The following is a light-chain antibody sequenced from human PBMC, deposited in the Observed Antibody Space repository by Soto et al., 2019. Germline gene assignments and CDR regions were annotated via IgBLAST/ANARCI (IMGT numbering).Light chain of an antibody. CDR1: QSVSSSY. Sequence: EIVLTQSPGTLSLSPGERATLSCRASQSVSSSYLAWYQQKPGQPPRLLIYGASSRATGIPDRFSGSGSGTDFTLTISRLEPEDFAVYYCQQYDSSPLTFGGGTKVDIK. CDR3: QQYDSSPLT. V-gene: IGKV3-20*01. J-gene: IGKJ4*01. CDR2: GAS.